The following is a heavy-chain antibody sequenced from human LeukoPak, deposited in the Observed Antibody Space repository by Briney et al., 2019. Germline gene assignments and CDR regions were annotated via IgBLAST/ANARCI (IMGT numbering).Heavy chain of an antibody. V-gene: IGHV3-74*01. D-gene: IGHD6-19*01. J-gene: IGHJ4*02. Sequence: GGSLRLSCAASGFTFSSYWMHWDRQAPGKGLVWVSRINSDGSSTSYADSVKGRFTISRDDAKNTLYLQMNSLRAEDTAVYYCARSKKVAGVFDYWGQGTLVTVSS. CDR1: GFTFSSYW. CDR2: INSDGSST. CDR3: ARSKKVAGVFDY.